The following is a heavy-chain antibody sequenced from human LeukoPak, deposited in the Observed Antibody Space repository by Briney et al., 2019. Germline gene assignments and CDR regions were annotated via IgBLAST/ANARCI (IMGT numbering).Heavy chain of an antibody. CDR3: AIYGSGSYGIAHFDY. D-gene: IGHD3-10*01. V-gene: IGHV3-23*01. Sequence: GGSLRLSCAASGFTFSSYAMSWVRQAPGKGLEWVSAISGSGGSTYYADSVKGRFTISRDNSKNTLYLQMNSLRAEDTAVYYCAIYGSGSYGIAHFDYWGQGTLVTVSS. J-gene: IGHJ4*02. CDR2: ISGSGGST. CDR1: GFTFSSYA.